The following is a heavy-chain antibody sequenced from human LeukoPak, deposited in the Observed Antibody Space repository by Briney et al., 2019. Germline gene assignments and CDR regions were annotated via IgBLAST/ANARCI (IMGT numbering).Heavy chain of an antibody. J-gene: IGHJ3*02. CDR2: ISSSGSTI. D-gene: IGHD1-26*01. Sequence: PGGSLRLSCAASGFTFSSYEMNWVRQAPGKGLEWVSYISSSGSTIYYADSVKGRFTISRDNAKNSLYLQMNSLRAEDTAVYYCAREIRDRERVVGATPPAFDIWGQGTMVTVPS. CDR3: AREIRDRERVVGATPPAFDI. CDR1: GFTFSSYE. V-gene: IGHV3-48*03.